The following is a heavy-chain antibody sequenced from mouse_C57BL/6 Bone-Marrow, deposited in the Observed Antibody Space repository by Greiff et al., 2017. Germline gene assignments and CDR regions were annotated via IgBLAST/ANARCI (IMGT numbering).Heavy chain of an antibody. J-gene: IGHJ1*03. Sequence: EVKLLESGGGLVQPGGSMKLSCVASGFTFSNYWMNWVRQSPEKGLEWVAQIRLKSDNYATHYAESVKGRFTISRDDSKSSVYLQMNNLRAEDTGIYYCTGGGLRYFDVWGTGTTVTVSS. V-gene: IGHV6-3*01. CDR3: TGGGLRYFDV. D-gene: IGHD2-4*01. CDR2: IRLKSDNYAT. CDR1: GFTFSNYW.